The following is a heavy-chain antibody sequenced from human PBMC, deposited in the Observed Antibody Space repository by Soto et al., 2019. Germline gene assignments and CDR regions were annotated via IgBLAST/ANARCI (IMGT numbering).Heavy chain of an antibody. D-gene: IGHD3-9*01. CDR3: ARDYDILTGYYGMDV. Sequence: SETLSLTCTVSGGSISSYYWSWNRQPPGKGLEWIGYIYYSGSTNYNPSLKSRVTISVDTSKNQFSLKLSAVTAVDTAVYYCARDYDILTGYYGMDVWGQGTTVTVSS. V-gene: IGHV4-59*01. CDR1: GGSISSYY. J-gene: IGHJ6*02. CDR2: IYYSGST.